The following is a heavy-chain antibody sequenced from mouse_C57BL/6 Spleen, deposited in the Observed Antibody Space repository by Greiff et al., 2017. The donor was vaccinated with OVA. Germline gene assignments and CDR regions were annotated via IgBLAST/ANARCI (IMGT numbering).Heavy chain of an antibody. CDR3: ARDDYGSSFFAY. V-gene: IGHV1-22*01. CDR1: GYTFTDYN. CDR2: INPNNGGT. D-gene: IGHD1-1*01. Sequence: VQLKESGPELVKPGASVKMSCKASGYTFTDYNMHWVKQSHGKSLEWIGYINPNNGGTSYNQKFKGKATLTVNKSSSTAYMELRSLTSEDSAVYYCARDDYGSSFFAYWGQGTPVTVSA. J-gene: IGHJ3*01.